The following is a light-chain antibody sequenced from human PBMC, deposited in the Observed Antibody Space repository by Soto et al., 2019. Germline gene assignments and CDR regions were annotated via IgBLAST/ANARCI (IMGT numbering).Light chain of an antibody. J-gene: IGLJ2*01. CDR3: SSYAGSNVV. Sequence: QSVLTQPPSASGSPGQSVTISCTGASSDLGSYDYVSWYQQHPGKAPKLMVYEVSERPSGVPDRFSGSKSGNTASLTVSGLQAEDEADYYCSSYAGSNVVFGGGTKLNVL. CDR1: SSDLGSYDY. V-gene: IGLV2-8*01. CDR2: EVS.